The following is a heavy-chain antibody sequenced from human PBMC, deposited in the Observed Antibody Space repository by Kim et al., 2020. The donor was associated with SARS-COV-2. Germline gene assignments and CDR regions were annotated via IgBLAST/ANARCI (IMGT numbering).Heavy chain of an antibody. V-gene: IGHV3-23*01. CDR2: SSGVGESA. CDR3: TRVVSDSLYSASFDC. D-gene: IGHD2-15*01. Sequence: GGSLRLSCAASGFSFGGSGMRWVRQAPGKGLEWVAGSSGVGESACYADSVKGRFTISRDNAKNSMYLDMNSLRAEDTAVYYCTRVVSDSLYSASFDCW. CDR1: GFSFGGSG. J-gene: IGHJ4*01.